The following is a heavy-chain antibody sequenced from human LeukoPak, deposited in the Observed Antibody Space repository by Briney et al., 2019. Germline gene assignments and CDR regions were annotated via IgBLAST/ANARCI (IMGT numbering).Heavy chain of an antibody. CDR2: INPSGGST. J-gene: IGHJ4*02. V-gene: IGHV1-46*01. D-gene: IGHD3-22*01. CDR1: GYTFTSYY. CDR3: ARVSADSSGYLLACDY. Sequence: ASVTVSCKASGYTFTSYYMHWVRQAPGQGLEWMGIINPSGGSTSYAQKFQGRVTMTRDTSTSTVYMELSSLRSEDTAVYYCARVSADSSGYLLACDYWGQGTLVTVSS.